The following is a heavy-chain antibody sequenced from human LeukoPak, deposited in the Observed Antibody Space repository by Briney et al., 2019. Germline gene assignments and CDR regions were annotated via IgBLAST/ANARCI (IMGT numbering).Heavy chain of an antibody. D-gene: IGHD6-13*01. J-gene: IGHJ3*02. V-gene: IGHV3-9*01. CDR2: ISWNSGSI. CDR3: AKDIFPYSSRGFYAFDI. Sequence: PGGSLRLSCAASGFTFDDYAMHWVRQAPGKGLEWVSGISWNSGSIGYADSVKGRFTISRDNAKNSLYLQMNSLRAEDTALYYCAKDIFPYSSRGFYAFDIWGQVTMVTVSS. CDR1: GFTFDDYA.